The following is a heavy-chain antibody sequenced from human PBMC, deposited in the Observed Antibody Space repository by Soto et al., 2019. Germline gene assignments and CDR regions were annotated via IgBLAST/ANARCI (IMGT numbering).Heavy chain of an antibody. J-gene: IGHJ6*03. V-gene: IGHV3-64*01. CDR3: ARRGYGSRWPNVYMDV. CDR2: ISNNGAHT. D-gene: IGHD6-13*01. Sequence: EAQLVESGGGLVQPGGSLRLSCAASGFTFSNYEMHWVRQAPGKGLEYVSGISNNGAHTDYAKSVKGRFTISRDNSENTLYLQMRILIAEDMALYYCARRGYGSRWPNVYMDVWGKGTTVTVSS. CDR1: GFTFSNYE.